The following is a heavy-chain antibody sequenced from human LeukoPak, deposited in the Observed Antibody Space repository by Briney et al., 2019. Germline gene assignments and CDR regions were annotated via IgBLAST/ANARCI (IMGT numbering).Heavy chain of an antibody. Sequence: SETLSLTCSVSGGSISTYYWTWIRQPPGKGLEWIGYIYYSGSTNYNPSLKSRVTISLDTSKNQFSLKLSSVTAADTAVYYCARGARFSSWQGPYMDVWGQGTRVTVSS. CDR3: ARGARFSSWQGPYMDV. CDR2: IYYSGST. CDR1: GGSISTYY. V-gene: IGHV4-59*01. D-gene: IGHD6-13*01. J-gene: IGHJ6*03.